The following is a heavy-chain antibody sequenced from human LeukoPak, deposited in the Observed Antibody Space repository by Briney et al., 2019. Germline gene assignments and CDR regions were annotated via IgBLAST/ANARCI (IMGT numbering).Heavy chain of an antibody. CDR3: ARDLGSSGYYEANDAFDI. CDR1: GYTFTSYG. J-gene: IGHJ3*02. Sequence: ASVKVSCKASGYTFTSYGISWVRQAPGQGLEWMGWISAYNGNTNYAQKLQGRVTMTTDTSTSTAYVELRSLRSDDTAVYYCARDLGSSGYYEANDAFDIWGQGTMVTVSS. D-gene: IGHD3-22*01. CDR2: ISAYNGNT. V-gene: IGHV1-18*01.